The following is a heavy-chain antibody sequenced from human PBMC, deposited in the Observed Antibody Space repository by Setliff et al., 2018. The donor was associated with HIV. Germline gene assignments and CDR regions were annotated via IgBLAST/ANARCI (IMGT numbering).Heavy chain of an antibody. Sequence: SETLSLTCTVSGGSISSGSYYWTWIRQPAGKGLEWLGHIYSTGNTNYNPSLKNRLTLSIDTSKNQFSLTLNSVTAADAAVYYCARDDIVATRYYYYYYMDVWGKGTTVTVSS. CDR2: IYSTGNT. CDR3: ARDDIVATRYYYYYYMDV. CDR1: GGSISSGSYY. J-gene: IGHJ6*03. D-gene: IGHD5-12*01. V-gene: IGHV4-61*09.